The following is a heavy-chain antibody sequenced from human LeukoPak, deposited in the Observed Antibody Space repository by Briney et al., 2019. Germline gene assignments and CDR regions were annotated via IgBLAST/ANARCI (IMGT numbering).Heavy chain of an antibody. CDR3: ARDYGLSI. D-gene: IGHD4-17*01. CDR1: GFTFSTSA. V-gene: IGHV3-23*01. CDR2: IVTSGIST. Sequence: GGSLRLSCVASGFTFSTSAMSWVRQAPGKGLEWVSTIVTSGISTYFAGSVQGRFTISRDNSNNTLYLQMNSLGAEDTAVYYCARDYGLSIWGQGTMVTVSS. J-gene: IGHJ3*02.